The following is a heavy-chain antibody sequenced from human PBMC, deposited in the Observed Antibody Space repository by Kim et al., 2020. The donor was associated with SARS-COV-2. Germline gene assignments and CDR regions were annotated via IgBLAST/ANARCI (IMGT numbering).Heavy chain of an antibody. CDR2: IYYSGST. D-gene: IGHD4-17*01. J-gene: IGHJ5*02. CDR3: ARHFLRPGNWFDP. CDR1: GGSISSSSYY. Sequence: SETLSLTCTVSGGSISSSSYYWGWIRQPPGKGLEWIGSIYYSGSTYYNPSLKSRVTISVDTSKNQFSLKLSSVTAADTAVYYCARHFLRPGNWFDPWGQGTLVTVSS. V-gene: IGHV4-39*01.